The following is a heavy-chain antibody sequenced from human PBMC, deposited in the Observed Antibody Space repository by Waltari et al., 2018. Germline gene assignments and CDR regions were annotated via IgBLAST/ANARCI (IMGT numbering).Heavy chain of an antibody. Sequence: QMQLQESGPGLVKPSETLSLTCTVSGGSISSHYWSWIRQPPGKGLEWIGYIYYSGSTNYNPSLKSRVTISVDTSKNQFSLKLSSVTAADTAVYYCARGGSAVAAYGPLGYWGQGTLVTVSS. D-gene: IGHD6-19*01. J-gene: IGHJ4*02. CDR3: ARGGSAVAAYGPLGY. CDR1: GGSISSHY. CDR2: IYYSGST. V-gene: IGHV4-59*11.